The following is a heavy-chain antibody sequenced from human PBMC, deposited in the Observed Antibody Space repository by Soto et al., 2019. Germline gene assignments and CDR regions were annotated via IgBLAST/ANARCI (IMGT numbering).Heavy chain of an antibody. CDR1: GGSFSGYY. V-gene: IGHV4-34*01. D-gene: IGHD5-12*01. CDR3: ARAGVATIYPGNNWFDP. Sequence: SETLSLTCAVYGGSFSGYYWSWIRQPPGKGLEWIGEINHSGSTNYNPSLKTRVTISIDTSKNQFSLNLSSVTAADTAMYYCARAGVATIYPGNNWFDPWGQGTLVTVSS. CDR2: INHSGST. J-gene: IGHJ5*02.